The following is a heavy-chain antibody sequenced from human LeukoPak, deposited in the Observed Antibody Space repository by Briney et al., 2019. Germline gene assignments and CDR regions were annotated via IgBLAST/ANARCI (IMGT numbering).Heavy chain of an antibody. D-gene: IGHD3-9*01. Sequence: SVTLSLTCTVSGFTMHLFYWMWLRHSPGKGLEWIGNIYHIGYTEYNPSLKSRVTISIDTSNNQFSLTLTSVTAADTAVYYCATLDHDVVGGYSHLDHWGQGALVTVSS. V-gene: IGHV4-59*03. CDR2: IYHIGYT. J-gene: IGHJ4*02. CDR1: GFTMHLFY. CDR3: ATLDHDVVGGYSHLDH.